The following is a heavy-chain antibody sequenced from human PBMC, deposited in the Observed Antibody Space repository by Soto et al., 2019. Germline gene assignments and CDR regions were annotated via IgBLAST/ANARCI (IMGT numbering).Heavy chain of an antibody. V-gene: IGHV4-59*01. CDR2: IYYRGST. CDR1: GGSIRPYY. J-gene: IGHJ6*02. CDR3: ARDLRFQGHDYADYLGYGMDV. D-gene: IGHD4-17*01. Sequence: QVQLQESGPGLVKPSETLSLTCTVSGGSIRPYYWSWIRQFPGKGLEWLGYIYYRGSTDYNPSLKSRVTISGDTSKNQFSLKLSSVTAADTAVYYCARDLRFQGHDYADYLGYGMDVWGQGTTVTVSS.